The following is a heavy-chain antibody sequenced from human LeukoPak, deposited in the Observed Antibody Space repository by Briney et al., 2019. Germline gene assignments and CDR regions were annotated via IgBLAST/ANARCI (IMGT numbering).Heavy chain of an antibody. D-gene: IGHD3-22*01. CDR3: ARPLGRFGGFDSSGYYSLDY. V-gene: IGHV1-2*02. CDR1: GYTFTGYY. Sequence: GASVKVSCKASGYTFTGYYMHWVRQAPGQGLEWMGWINPNSGGTNYAQKFQGRVTMTRDTSISTAYMELSRLRSDDTAVYYCARPLGRFGGFDSSGYYSLDYWGQGTLVTVSS. CDR2: INPNSGGT. J-gene: IGHJ4*02.